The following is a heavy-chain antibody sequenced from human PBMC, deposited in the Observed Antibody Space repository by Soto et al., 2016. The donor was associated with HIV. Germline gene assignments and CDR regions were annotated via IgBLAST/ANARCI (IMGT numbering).Heavy chain of an antibody. D-gene: IGHD5-12*01. V-gene: IGHV4-59*01. Sequence: QVQLQESGPGLVKPSETLSLTCTVSGGSISNYYWSWIRQPPGKGLEWIGYIYDSGSTNYNPSLKSRVTISVDMSKNQFSLRLSSVTAADTAVYYCARDLWMATTVGRGSFDFVGPRGQVVTVSS. J-gene: IGHJ3*01. CDR3: ARDLWMATTVGRGSFDF. CDR2: IYDSGST. CDR1: GGSISNYY.